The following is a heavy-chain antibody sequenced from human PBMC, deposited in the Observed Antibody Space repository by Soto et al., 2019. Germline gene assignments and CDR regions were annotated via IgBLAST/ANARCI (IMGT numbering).Heavy chain of an antibody. CDR3: VKVLARGVGVPRFYFDY. D-gene: IGHD2-2*01. V-gene: IGHV3-74*01. CDR2: INADWTST. Sequence: PGGSLRLSCAASGFTFSNSWMHWVRQVSGKGLEWVSRINADWTSTSYADSVKGRFTISRDNAKNTLYLHVNSLRAEDTDVYYCVKVLARGVGVPRFYFDYWGQGALVTVSS. CDR1: GFTFSNSW. J-gene: IGHJ4*02.